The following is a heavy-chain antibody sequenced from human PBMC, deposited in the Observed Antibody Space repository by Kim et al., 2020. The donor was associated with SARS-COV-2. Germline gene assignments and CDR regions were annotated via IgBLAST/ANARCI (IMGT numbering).Heavy chain of an antibody. D-gene: IGHD5-18*01. Sequence: GGSLRLSCRAAGFTFINYGMHWVRQAPGKGLEWVAVISNDGSNKYYAVSVKGRFTIFRDSSKNTLYLQMNSLRAEDTALYYCAKDVVGWIQWGFCDSCGQGTLVTGAS. J-gene: IGHJ4*02. V-gene: IGHV3-30*18. CDR3: AKDVVGWIQWGFCDS. CDR1: GFTFINYG. CDR2: ISNDGSNK.